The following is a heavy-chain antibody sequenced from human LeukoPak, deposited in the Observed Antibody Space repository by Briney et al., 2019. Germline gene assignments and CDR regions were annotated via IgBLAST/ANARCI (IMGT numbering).Heavy chain of an antibody. CDR2: IKQDGSEK. D-gene: IGHD1/OR15-1a*01. Sequence: PGGSLRLSCAASGFTFSSYWMSWVRQAPGKGLEWVANIKQDGSEKYYVDSVKGRFTISRDKAKNSLYLQMNRLRAEDTAVYYCARSQKENYQQQHFMDVRGKGATVPVPS. V-gene: IGHV3-7*01. J-gene: IGHJ6*03. CDR1: GFTFSSYW. CDR3: ARSQKENYQQQHFMDV.